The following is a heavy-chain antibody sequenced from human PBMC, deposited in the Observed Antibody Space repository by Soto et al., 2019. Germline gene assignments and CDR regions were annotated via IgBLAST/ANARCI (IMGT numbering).Heavy chain of an antibody. CDR2: LYSGGST. D-gene: IGHD1-26*01. CDR3: ARATVGASALGFDS. CDR1: GFTVSDYY. Sequence: EVKLVESGGGLVQPGGSLRLSCAASGFTVSDYYMTWVRQAPGKGLEWVSLLYSGGSTIYADSVKGRVTISRDSSKNTLYLQMNSLRVEDTAVYYCARATVGASALGFDSWGQGTLVTVSS. J-gene: IGHJ4*02. V-gene: IGHV3-53*01.